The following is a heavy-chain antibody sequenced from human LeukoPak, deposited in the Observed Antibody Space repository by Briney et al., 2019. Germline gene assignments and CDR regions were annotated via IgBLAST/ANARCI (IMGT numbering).Heavy chain of an antibody. CDR1: RFTFSSYA. Sequence: GGSLRLSCAASRFTFSSYAMSWVRQAPGKGLEWVSGISGSGGSTYYADSVKGRFTISRDNSKNTLYLQMNSLRAEDTAVYYCAKVSGYDFYYYYYMDVWGKGTTVTVSS. V-gene: IGHV3-23*01. CDR2: ISGSGGST. J-gene: IGHJ6*03. D-gene: IGHD5-12*01. CDR3: AKVSGYDFYYYYYMDV.